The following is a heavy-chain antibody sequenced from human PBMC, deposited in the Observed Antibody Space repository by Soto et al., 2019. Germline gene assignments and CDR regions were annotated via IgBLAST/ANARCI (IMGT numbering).Heavy chain of an antibody. D-gene: IGHD3-10*01. CDR3: ARDGGYGSGPLYYYGMDV. Sequence: SETLSLTCTVSGGSISSYYWSWIRQPPGKGLEWIGCIYYSGSTNYNPSLKSRVTISVDTSKNQFSLKLSSVTAADTAVYYCARDGGYGSGPLYYYGMDVWGQGTTVTVSS. CDR2: IYYSGST. J-gene: IGHJ6*02. V-gene: IGHV4-59*01. CDR1: GGSISSYY.